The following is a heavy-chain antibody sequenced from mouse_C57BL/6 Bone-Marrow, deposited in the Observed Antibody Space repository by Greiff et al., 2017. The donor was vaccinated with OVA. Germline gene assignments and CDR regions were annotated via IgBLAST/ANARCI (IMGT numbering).Heavy chain of an antibody. D-gene: IGHD2-5*01. CDR1: GYSITSGYS. CDR2: ISYDGSN. CDR3: ARGDYSNYVDY. J-gene: IGHJ2*01. V-gene: IGHV3-6*01. Sequence: EVQRVESGPGLVKPSQSLSLTCSVTGYSITSGYSWNWIRQFPGNKLEWMGYISYDGSNNYNPSLKNRISITRDTSKNQFFLKLNSVTTEDTATYYCARGDYSNYVDYWGQGTTLTVSS.